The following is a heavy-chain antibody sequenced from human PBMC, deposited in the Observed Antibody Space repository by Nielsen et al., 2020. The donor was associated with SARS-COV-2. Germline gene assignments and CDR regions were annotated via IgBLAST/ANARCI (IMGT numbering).Heavy chain of an antibody. CDR3: ARDLEMATPYYFSYYMDV. CDR2: INPNSGGT. Sequence: ASVKVSCKASGYTFTGYYMHWVRQAPGQGLEWMGRINPNSGGTNYAQKFQGRVTMTRDTSISTAYMELSRLRSDDTVVYYCARDLEMATPYYFSYYMDVWGQGTTVTVSS. D-gene: IGHD5-24*01. CDR1: GYTFTGYY. V-gene: IGHV1-2*05. J-gene: IGHJ6*03.